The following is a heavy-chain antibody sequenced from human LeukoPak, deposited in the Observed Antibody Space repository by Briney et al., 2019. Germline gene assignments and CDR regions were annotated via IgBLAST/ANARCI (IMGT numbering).Heavy chain of an antibody. CDR3: ARHYYGSGSYYNVKGKNWFDP. CDR2: IYYSGST. V-gene: IGHV4-39*01. J-gene: IGHJ5*02. D-gene: IGHD3-10*01. Sequence: SETLSLTCTVSGGSISSSSYYWGWIRQPPGKGLEWIGSIYYSGSTYYNPSLKSRVTISVDTSKNQFSLKLSSVTAADTAVYYCARHYYGSGSYYNVKGKNWFDPWGQGTLATVSS. CDR1: GGSISSSSYY.